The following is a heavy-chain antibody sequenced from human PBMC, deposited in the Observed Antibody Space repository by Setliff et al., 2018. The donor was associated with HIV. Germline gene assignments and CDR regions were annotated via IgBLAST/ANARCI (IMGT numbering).Heavy chain of an antibody. CDR1: GESFSGYY. V-gene: IGHV4-34*01. Sequence: SETLSLTCAVYGESFSGYYWSWIRQPPGKGLEWIGEINHSGSTNYNPSLKSRVTISVDTSKNQFSLKLTSVTAADTAVYYCARDPKHSSSGDLEYWSQGTLVTVS. CDR3: ARDPKHSSSGDLEY. D-gene: IGHD3-22*01. CDR2: INHSGST. J-gene: IGHJ4*02.